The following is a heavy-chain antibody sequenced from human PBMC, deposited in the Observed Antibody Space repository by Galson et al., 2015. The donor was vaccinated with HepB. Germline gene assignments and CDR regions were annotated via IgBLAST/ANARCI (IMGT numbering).Heavy chain of an antibody. CDR2: ISSSNSTI. V-gene: IGHV3-48*01. CDR1: GFTFSRYS. Sequence: LRLSCAASGFTFSRYSMNWVRQAPGKGLEWVSYISSSNSTIYYADSMKGRFTVSRDNANNSLYLQMNSLRADDTAVYYCARGKSTGRGEFDYWGPGTLVTVSS. CDR3: ARGKSTGRGEFDY. D-gene: IGHD1-1*01. J-gene: IGHJ4*02.